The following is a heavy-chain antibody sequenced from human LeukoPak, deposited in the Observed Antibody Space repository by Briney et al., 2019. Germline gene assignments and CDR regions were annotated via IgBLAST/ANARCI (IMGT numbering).Heavy chain of an antibody. Sequence: SETLSLTCTVSGGSLSSGNYYWSWIRQPPGKGLEWIGYIYYSGSTNYNPSLKSRVTISVDTSKNQFSLKLSSVTAADTAVYYCARFMVRGVIAYYFDYWGQGTLVTVSS. J-gene: IGHJ4*02. CDR2: IYYSGST. CDR3: ARFMVRGVIAYYFDY. V-gene: IGHV4-61*01. CDR1: GGSLSSGNYY. D-gene: IGHD3-10*01.